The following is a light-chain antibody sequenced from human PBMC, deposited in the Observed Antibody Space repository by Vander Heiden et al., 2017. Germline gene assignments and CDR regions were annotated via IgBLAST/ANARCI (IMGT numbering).Light chain of an antibody. Sequence: DIQLTQSPSSVSPSVGDRVTITCRASQSISSWSAWYQQKPGKAPRLLIYAASSLQSGVPSRFSGSGSGTDFTLTISSLQPEDFAAYYCQQANSFPYTFGQGTKLEIK. CDR2: AAS. J-gene: IGKJ2*01. CDR3: QQANSFPYT. CDR1: QSISSW. V-gene: IGKV1-12*01.